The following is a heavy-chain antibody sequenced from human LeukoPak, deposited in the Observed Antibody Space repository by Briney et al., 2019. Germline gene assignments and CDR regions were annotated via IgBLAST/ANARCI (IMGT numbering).Heavy chain of an antibody. CDR1: GFTFSSYA. CDR3: AKRDSGSWENWFDP. Sequence: GGSLRISCAAAGFTFSSYARSWVRQAPGKGLEWVSAISGSGGSTYYADSVKGRFTISRDNSKNTLYLQMNSLRAEDTAVYYCAKRDSGSWENWFDPWGQGTLVTVSS. J-gene: IGHJ5*02. D-gene: IGHD1-26*01. V-gene: IGHV3-23*01. CDR2: ISGSGGST.